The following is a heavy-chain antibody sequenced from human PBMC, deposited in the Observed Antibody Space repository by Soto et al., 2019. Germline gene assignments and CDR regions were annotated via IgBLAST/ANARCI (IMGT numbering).Heavy chain of an antibody. D-gene: IGHD2-21*02. J-gene: IGHJ6*02. V-gene: IGHV1-18*01. Sequence: ASVKVSCKASGYTFTSYGISWVRQAPGQGLEWMGWISAYNGNTNYAQKIQGRVTMTTDTSTSTAYMELRSLRSDDTAVYYCASEYCGGDCYSAARYGMDVWGQGTTVTVAS. CDR2: ISAYNGNT. CDR1: GYTFTSYG. CDR3: ASEYCGGDCYSAARYGMDV.